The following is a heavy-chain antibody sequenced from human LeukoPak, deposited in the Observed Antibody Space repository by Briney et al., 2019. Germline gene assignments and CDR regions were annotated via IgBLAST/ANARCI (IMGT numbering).Heavy chain of an antibody. Sequence: PSETLSLTCAGYGGSFSGYYWSWIRQPPGKGLEWIGEINHSGSTNYNPSLKSRVTISVDTSKNQFSLKLSSVTAADTAVYYCARKLTYYYGSGSYYKALDVWGKGTTVTVSS. CDR3: ARKLTYYYGSGSYYKALDV. J-gene: IGHJ6*04. V-gene: IGHV4-34*01. CDR1: GGSFSGYY. CDR2: INHSGST. D-gene: IGHD3-10*01.